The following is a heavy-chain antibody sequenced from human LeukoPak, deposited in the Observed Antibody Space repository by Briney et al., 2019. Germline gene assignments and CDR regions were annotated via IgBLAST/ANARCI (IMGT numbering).Heavy chain of an antibody. J-gene: IGHJ6*02. CDR2: IYHSGIT. Sequence: SETLSLTCAVSAGSIASGGFSWSWIRLPPGKGLECIGYIYHSGITYYNPSLKSRVTISIDRSKNQFSLTLSSVTAADTAVYYCARGSGFYYGSGSPPTAVDVWGQGTTVTVSS. CDR1: AGSIASGGFS. D-gene: IGHD3-10*01. V-gene: IGHV4-30-2*01. CDR3: ARGSGFYYGSGSPPTAVDV.